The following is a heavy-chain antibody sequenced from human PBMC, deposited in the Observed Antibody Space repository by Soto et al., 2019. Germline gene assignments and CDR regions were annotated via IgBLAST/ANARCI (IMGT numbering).Heavy chain of an antibody. D-gene: IGHD1-26*01. Sequence: QVQLVQSGAEVKKPGASVKVSCKASGYTFTSYGISWVRQAPGQGLEWMGWISAYNGNTNYAQKLQGRVTMTTDTSTSTAYMELRSLRSDDTAVYYCARSRAKGGSYYRLWIYGMDVWGQGTTVTVSS. CDR1: GYTFTSYG. V-gene: IGHV1-18*01. J-gene: IGHJ6*02. CDR3: ARSRAKGGSYYRLWIYGMDV. CDR2: ISAYNGNT.